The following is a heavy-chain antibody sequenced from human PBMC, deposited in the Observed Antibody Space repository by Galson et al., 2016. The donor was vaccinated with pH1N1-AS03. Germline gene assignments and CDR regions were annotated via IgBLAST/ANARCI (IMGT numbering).Heavy chain of an antibody. CDR1: GFTFSSYG. V-gene: IGHV3-33*06. J-gene: IGHJ4*02. Sequence: SLRLSCAASGFTFSSYGMHWVRQAPGKGLEWVALIWNHGKSKYYADSVKGRFTISRDDSKNTVYLQMNSLRAEDTAVYYCAKDDYSSAWYGGISDYWGQGTLVTVSS. CDR2: IWNHGKSK. D-gene: IGHD6-19*01. CDR3: AKDDYSSAWYGGISDY.